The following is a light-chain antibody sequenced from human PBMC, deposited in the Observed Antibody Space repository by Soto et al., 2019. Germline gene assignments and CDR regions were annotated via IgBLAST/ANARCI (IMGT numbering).Light chain of an antibody. J-gene: IGKJ4*01. CDR1: QGISSR. Sequence: DIQMTQSPSSVYASVGDRVTLTCRASQGISSRLAWYQQKLGKAPKLLIYDASTLQGVASSRFSGSGSGTDFTLTISDVQPEDFATYYCQQANSFPLTFGGGTKVDIK. V-gene: IGKV1-12*01. CDR2: DAS. CDR3: QQANSFPLT.